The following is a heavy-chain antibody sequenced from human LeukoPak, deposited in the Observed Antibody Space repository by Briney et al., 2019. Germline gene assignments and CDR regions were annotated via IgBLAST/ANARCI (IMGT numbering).Heavy chain of an antibody. Sequence: GGSLRLSCAVSGFTFSNYVMIWVRQAPGKGLEWVSAISGTGANTFYADSVKGRFTMSRDNAKNMLYLQMNSLRAEDTAVYYCAKAGDDSSGAYYFNYWGQGTLVTVSS. CDR1: GFTFSNYV. D-gene: IGHD3-22*01. CDR2: ISGTGANT. J-gene: IGHJ4*02. V-gene: IGHV3-23*01. CDR3: AKAGDDSSGAYYFNY.